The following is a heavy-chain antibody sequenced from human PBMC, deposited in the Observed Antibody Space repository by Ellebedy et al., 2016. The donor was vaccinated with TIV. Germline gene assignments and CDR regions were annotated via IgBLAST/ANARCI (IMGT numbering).Heavy chain of an antibody. CDR1: GGPFSSSA. V-gene: IGHV1-69*04. J-gene: IGHJ6*02. CDR2: IIPILDIA. Sequence: AASVKVSCKASGGPFSSSAISWVRQAPGQGIKWMGRIIPILDIANYAQKFQGRVTITADKSTSTAYMELSSLRSEDTAVYFCARSHFGGSYGMDVWGQGTTVTVSS. D-gene: IGHD3-16*01. CDR3: ARSHFGGSYGMDV.